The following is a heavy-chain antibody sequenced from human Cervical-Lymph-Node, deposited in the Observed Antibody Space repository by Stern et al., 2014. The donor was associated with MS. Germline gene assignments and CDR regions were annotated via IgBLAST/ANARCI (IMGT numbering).Heavy chain of an antibody. J-gene: IGHJ4*02. CDR3: ARGGRMASMFY. V-gene: IGHV4-59*01. CDR1: GASFTDYY. D-gene: IGHD5-24*01. Sequence: QVQLQESGPGLVQPSETLSLTCNVSGASFTDYYWSWIRQPPGKGLEWIWYIYSSGSTNYSPSLKSRVTITIDASKSQFSLNLQSVTAADAAVYYCARGGRMASMFYWGQGTLVTVSS. CDR2: IYSSGST.